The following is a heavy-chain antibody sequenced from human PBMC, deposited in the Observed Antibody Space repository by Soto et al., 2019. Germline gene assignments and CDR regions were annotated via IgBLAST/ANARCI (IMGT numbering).Heavy chain of an antibody. CDR2: ISGSGGST. D-gene: IGHD3-9*01. J-gene: IGHJ4*02. V-gene: IGHV3-23*01. Sequence: DVQLLESGGGLVQPGGSLRLSCAASGFTFSNYAMSWVRQAPGKGLEWVSAISGSGGSTNYADSVKGRFTISRDNSKNTLYLRMNSLRAEDTAVFYCAKDRAIRPGSDFDYWGQGTQVTVSS. CDR1: GFTFSNYA. CDR3: AKDRAIRPGSDFDY.